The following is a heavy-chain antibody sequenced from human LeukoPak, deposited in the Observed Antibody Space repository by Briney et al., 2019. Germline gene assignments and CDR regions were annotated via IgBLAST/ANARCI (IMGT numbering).Heavy chain of an antibody. D-gene: IGHD5-12*01. J-gene: IGHJ4*02. V-gene: IGHV3-30*04. CDR1: GITFSRYA. CDR2: IAFDGNKK. CDR3: ARDDSDVDMAAAIYREGDYFGS. Sequence: PGRSLRLSCAASGITFSRYAMHWLRQAPGKWPEWVAVIAFDGNKKYYADSVKGRFTISRDNSRNTLFLQMNSLRAGDTAVYFCARDDSDVDMAAAIYREGDYFGSWGQGTLVTVSS.